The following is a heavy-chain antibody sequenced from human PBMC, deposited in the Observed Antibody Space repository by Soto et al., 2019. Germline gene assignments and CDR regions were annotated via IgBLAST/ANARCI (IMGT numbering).Heavy chain of an antibody. CDR1: GYTFTSYY. D-gene: IGHD2-15*01. CDR2: INPSGGST. CDR3: GSLGGFSGGSCDHYYYYGMDV. Sequence: ASVKVSCKASGYTFTSYYMHWVRQAPGQGLEWMGIINPSGGSTSYAQKYQGRVTMTRDTSTSTVYMEMSSLRSEDTAVYYCGSLGGFSGGSCDHYYYYGMDVWGQGTTVTVSS. J-gene: IGHJ6*02. V-gene: IGHV1-46*01.